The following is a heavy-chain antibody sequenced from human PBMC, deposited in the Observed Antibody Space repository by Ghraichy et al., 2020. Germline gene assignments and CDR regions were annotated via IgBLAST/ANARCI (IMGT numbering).Heavy chain of an antibody. CDR1: GFTFGATY. CDR2: ISGSSTDI. CDR3: AKTPPVLATNHYDY. V-gene: IGHV3-11*06. J-gene: IGHJ4*02. D-gene: IGHD5-24*01. Sequence: GGSLRLSCATSGFTFGATYMSWIRQAPGKGLEWLSFISGSSTDINYADSMRGRFTVSRDNAKNSLFLQMDGLRVEDTAVYYCAKTPPVLATNHYDYWGQGTLVTVSS.